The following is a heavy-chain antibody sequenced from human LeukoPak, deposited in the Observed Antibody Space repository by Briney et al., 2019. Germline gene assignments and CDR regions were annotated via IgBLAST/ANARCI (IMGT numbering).Heavy chain of an antibody. CDR3: AKEGAYPIITYDS. CDR2: IKGDGNEK. Sequence: TGGSLRLSCAASGFTFSNYWMNWVHQAPGKGLEWVANIKGDGNEKNYVDSVKGRFSISRDNAKNSLYLQMDSLRAEDTAVYYCAKEGAYPIITYDSWGQGALVTVSS. J-gene: IGHJ5*01. D-gene: IGHD3-10*01. V-gene: IGHV3-7*01. CDR1: GFTFSNYW.